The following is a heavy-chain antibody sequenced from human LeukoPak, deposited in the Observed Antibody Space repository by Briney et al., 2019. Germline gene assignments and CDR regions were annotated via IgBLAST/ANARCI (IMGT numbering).Heavy chain of an antibody. CDR2: IYYSGST. CDR3: ARDISGTSPDDAFDI. V-gene: IGHV4-59*12. Sequence: SETLSLTCTVSGGSISSYYWSWIRQPPGKGLEWIGYIYYSGSTNYNPSLKSRVTISVDTSKNQFSLKLSSVTAADTAVYYCARDISGTSPDDAFDIWGQGTMVTVSS. CDR1: GGSISSYY. J-gene: IGHJ3*02. D-gene: IGHD2-2*01.